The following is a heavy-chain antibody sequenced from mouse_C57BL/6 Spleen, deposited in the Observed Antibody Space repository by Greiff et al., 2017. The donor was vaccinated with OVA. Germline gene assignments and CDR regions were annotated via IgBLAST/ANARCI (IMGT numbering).Heavy chain of an antibody. Sequence: VQLQQPGAELVKPGASVKMSCKASGYTFTSYWITWVKQRPGPGLEWIGDIYPGSGSTNYNEKFKSKATLTVDTSSSTAYMQLSSLTSEDSAVYYCARSSNYVNYYAMDYWGQGTSVTVSS. J-gene: IGHJ4*01. D-gene: IGHD2-5*01. CDR2: IYPGSGST. CDR3: ARSSNYVNYYAMDY. CDR1: GYTFTSYW. V-gene: IGHV1-55*01.